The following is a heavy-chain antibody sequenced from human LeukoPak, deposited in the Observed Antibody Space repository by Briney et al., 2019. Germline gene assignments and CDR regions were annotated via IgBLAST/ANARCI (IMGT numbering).Heavy chain of an antibody. V-gene: IGHV3-15*01. CDR2: IKSKTDGGTT. CDR1: GFTFSNAW. CDR3: TTEDIVLMVYAIGALY. D-gene: IGHD2-8*01. J-gene: IGHJ4*02. Sequence: AGGSLRLSCAASGFTFSNAWMSWVRQAPGEGLEWVGRIKSKTDGGTTDYAAPVKGRFTISRDDSKNTLYLQMNSLKTEDTAVYYCTTEDIVLMVYAIGALYWGQGTLVTVSS.